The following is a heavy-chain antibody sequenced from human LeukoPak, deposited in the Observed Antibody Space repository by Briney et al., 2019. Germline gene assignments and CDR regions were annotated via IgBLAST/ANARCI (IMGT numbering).Heavy chain of an antibody. V-gene: IGHV1-46*01. CDR1: GHTFTNYH. Sequence: GASVKVSCKASGHTFTNYHIHWVRQAPGQGGEWMGAVYATGGVAINTQTFPVRVTMNRDTSTGTVYMELSSLRFEDTAIYYCATEAPRSYYFDYWGQGIQVTVSS. J-gene: IGHJ4*02. CDR3: ATEAPRSYYFDY. CDR2: VYATGGVA.